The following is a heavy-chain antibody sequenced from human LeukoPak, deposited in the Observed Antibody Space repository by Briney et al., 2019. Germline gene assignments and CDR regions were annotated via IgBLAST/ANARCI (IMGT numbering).Heavy chain of an antibody. CDR1: GFTVSNSY. D-gene: IGHD3-10*01. CDR2: IYSDGTS. J-gene: IGHJ3*02. CDR3: ARARITMVRGDHGAFDI. V-gene: IGHV3-53*05. Sequence: GGSLRLSCAASGFTVSNSYMSWIRQAPGKGLEWVSVIYSDGTSYYADSVKARFSISRDNSKNTLYLQMNSLRAEDTAVYYCARARITMVRGDHGAFDIWGQGTMVTVSS.